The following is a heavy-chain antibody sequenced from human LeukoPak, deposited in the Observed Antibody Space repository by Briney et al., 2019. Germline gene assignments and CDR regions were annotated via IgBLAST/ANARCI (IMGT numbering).Heavy chain of an antibody. D-gene: IGHD3-22*01. CDR3: ARAFDDSSGYPQDI. J-gene: IGHJ3*02. CDR2: IYYSGST. CDR1: GGSISSGDYY. Sequence: PSQTLSLTCTVSGGSISSGDYYWSWIRQPPGKGLEWIGYIYYSGSTYYNPSLKSRVTISVDTSKNQFSLKLGSVTAADTAVYYCARAFDDSSGYPQDIWGQGTMVTVSS. V-gene: IGHV4-30-4*01.